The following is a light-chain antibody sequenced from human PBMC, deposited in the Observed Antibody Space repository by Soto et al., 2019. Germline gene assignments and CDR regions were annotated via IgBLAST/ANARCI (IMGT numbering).Light chain of an antibody. V-gene: IGKV2-28*01. CDR3: MQALQTRYT. J-gene: IGKJ2*01. Sequence: DIVMTQSPLSLPVTPGEPASISCRSSQSLLHSNGYNYWDWYLQKPGQSPQLLIYLGSNRASGVPDRFSGSGSGTDFTLKISRVEAEDVGVYYCMQALQTRYTFGQGTKLEIK. CDR2: LGS. CDR1: QSLLHSNGYNY.